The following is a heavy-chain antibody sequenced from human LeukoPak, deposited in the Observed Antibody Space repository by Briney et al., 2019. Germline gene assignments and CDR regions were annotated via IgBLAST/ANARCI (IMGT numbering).Heavy chain of an antibody. D-gene: IGHD2-15*01. V-gene: IGHV1-69*05. J-gene: IGHJ3*02. Sequence: ASVKVSCKASGGTFSSYAISWVRQAPGQGLEWMGRIIPIFGTANYAQKFQGRGTITTDESTSTAYMELSSLRSEDTAVYYCARDSLGYCSGGSCYSGAFDIWGQGTMVTVSS. CDR2: IIPIFGTA. CDR3: ARDSLGYCSGGSCYSGAFDI. CDR1: GGTFSSYA.